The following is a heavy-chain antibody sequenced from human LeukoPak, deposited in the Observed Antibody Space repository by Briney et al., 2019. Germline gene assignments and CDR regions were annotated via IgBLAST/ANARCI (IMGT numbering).Heavy chain of an antibody. CDR2: ISGSGGST. CDR1: GFTFSSYA. CDR3: TTAFFSRYDSSGYYYDFDY. Sequence: GGSLRLSCAASGFTFSSYAMSWVRQAPGKGLEWVSAISGSGGSTYYADSVKGRFTISRDNSKNTLYLQMNSLKTEDTAVYYCTTAFFSRYDSSGYYYDFDYWGQGTLVTVSS. V-gene: IGHV3-23*01. J-gene: IGHJ4*02. D-gene: IGHD3-22*01.